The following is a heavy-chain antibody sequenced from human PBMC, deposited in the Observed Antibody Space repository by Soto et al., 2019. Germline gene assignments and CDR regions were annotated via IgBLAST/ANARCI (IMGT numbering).Heavy chain of an antibody. J-gene: IGHJ4*02. CDR3: AKDGEFWSGYFKYYFDY. Sequence: GGSLRLSCAASGFTFSSYAMSWVRQAPGKGLEWVSAISGSGGSTYYADSVRGRFTISRDNSKNTLYLQMNSLRAEDTAVYYCAKDGEFWSGYFKYYFDYWGQGTLVTVSS. V-gene: IGHV3-23*01. CDR1: GFTFSSYA. D-gene: IGHD3-3*01. CDR2: ISGSGGST.